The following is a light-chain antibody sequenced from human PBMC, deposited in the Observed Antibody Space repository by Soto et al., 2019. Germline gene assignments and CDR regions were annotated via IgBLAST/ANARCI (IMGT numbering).Light chain of an antibody. CDR3: QQYYSTPPT. J-gene: IGKJ2*01. CDR1: QSVLCSSNNKNY. Sequence: DIVMTQSPDSLAVSLGERATLNCKSSQSVLCSSNNKNYLAWYQQKPGQPPKLLIYWASTRESGVPDRFSGSGSGTDFTLTISSLQAEDVAVYYCQQYYSTPPTFGQGTKLEIK. CDR2: WAS. V-gene: IGKV4-1*01.